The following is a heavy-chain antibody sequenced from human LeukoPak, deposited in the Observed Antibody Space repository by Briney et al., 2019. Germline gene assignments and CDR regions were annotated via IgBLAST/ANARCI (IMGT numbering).Heavy chain of an antibody. CDR2: IVSSGSTI. CDR3: AGISGRYHFDY. J-gene: IGHJ4*02. D-gene: IGHD1-26*01. CDR1: GFTFSSYE. Sequence: GGSLRLSCAASGFTFSSYEMNWVRQAPGKGLEWVSYIVSSGSTIYYADSVKGRFTISRDNAKNSLYLQMNSLRAEDTAVYYCAGISGRYHFDYWGQGTLVTVSS. V-gene: IGHV3-48*03.